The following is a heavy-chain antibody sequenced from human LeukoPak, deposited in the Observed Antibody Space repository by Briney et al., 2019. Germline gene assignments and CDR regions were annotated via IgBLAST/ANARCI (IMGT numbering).Heavy chain of an antibody. D-gene: IGHD1-7*01. V-gene: IGHV1-69*05. Sequence: ASVKVSCKASGGTFSSYAISWVRQAPGQGLEWMGGIIPIFGTANYAQKFQGRVTITTDESTSTAYMELSSLRSEDTAVCYCARVATGTTGAFDIWGQGTMVTVSS. CDR3: ARVATGTTGAFDI. J-gene: IGHJ3*02. CDR1: GGTFSSYA. CDR2: IIPIFGTA.